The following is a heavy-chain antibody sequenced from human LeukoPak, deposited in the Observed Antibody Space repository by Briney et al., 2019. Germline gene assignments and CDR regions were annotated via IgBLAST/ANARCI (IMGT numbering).Heavy chain of an antibody. D-gene: IGHD3-3*01. V-gene: IGHV4-39*07. Sequence: PSETLSLTCTVSGGSISSSSYYWGWIRQPPGKGLEWIGSIYYSGSTYYNPSLKSRVTMSVDTSKNQFSLKLSSVTAADTAVYYCARDRGFLEWPAVRGYSDYWGQGTLVTVSS. CDR3: ARDRGFLEWPAVRGYSDY. CDR1: GGSISSSSYY. J-gene: IGHJ4*02. CDR2: IYYSGST.